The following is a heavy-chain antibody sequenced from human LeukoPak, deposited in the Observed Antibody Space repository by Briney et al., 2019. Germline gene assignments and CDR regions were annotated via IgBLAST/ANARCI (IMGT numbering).Heavy chain of an antibody. CDR3: ARGGTFIAVAGLFDY. CDR2: IYPGDSDT. J-gene: IGHJ4*02. D-gene: IGHD6-19*01. Sequence: GESLKISCKGSGYSFTNYWIGWVRQMPGKGLEWMGIIYPGDSDTRYSPSFQGQVTISADKSISTAYLQWSSLKASDTAMYYCARGGTFIAVAGLFDYWGQGTLVTVSS. V-gene: IGHV5-51*01. CDR1: GYSFTNYW.